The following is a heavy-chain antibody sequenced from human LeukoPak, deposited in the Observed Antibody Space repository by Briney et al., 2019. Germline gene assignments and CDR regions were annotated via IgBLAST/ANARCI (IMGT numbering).Heavy chain of an antibody. Sequence: SETLSLTCTVSGGSISSYYWSWIRQPPGKGLEWIGYIYYSGSTNYNPSLKSRVTISVDTSKNQFSLTLSSVTAADTAVYYCASDWDDVFDIWGQGTLVTVSS. CDR2: IYYSGST. CDR3: ASDWDDVFDI. D-gene: IGHD1-26*01. J-gene: IGHJ3*02. CDR1: GGSISSYY. V-gene: IGHV4-59*01.